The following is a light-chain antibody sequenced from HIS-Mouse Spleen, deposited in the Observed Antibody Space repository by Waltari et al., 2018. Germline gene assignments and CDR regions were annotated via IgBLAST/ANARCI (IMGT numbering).Light chain of an antibody. Sequence: SYVLTQPPSVSVAPGKTARITCGGYNIGSKRVTGYQQKPGQAPVLVVYDDSDRPSGIPGRFSGSNSGNTATLTISRVEAGDEADYYCQVWDSSSDHVVFGGGTKLTVL. J-gene: IGLJ2*01. CDR3: QVWDSSSDHVV. CDR1: NIGSKR. CDR2: DDS. V-gene: IGLV3-21*03.